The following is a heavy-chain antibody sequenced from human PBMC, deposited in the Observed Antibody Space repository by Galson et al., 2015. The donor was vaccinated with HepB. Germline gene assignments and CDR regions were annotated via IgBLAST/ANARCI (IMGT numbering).Heavy chain of an antibody. Sequence: TLSLTCTVSGGSISSGSYYWSWIRQPAGKGLEWIGRIYTSGSTNYNPSLKSRVTISVDTSKNQFSLKLSSVTAADTAVYYCARDGYYDSSGYYGRGDYWGQGTLVTVSS. J-gene: IGHJ4*02. CDR2: IYTSGST. CDR1: GGSISSGSYY. V-gene: IGHV4-61*02. CDR3: ARDGYYDSSGYYGRGDY. D-gene: IGHD3-22*01.